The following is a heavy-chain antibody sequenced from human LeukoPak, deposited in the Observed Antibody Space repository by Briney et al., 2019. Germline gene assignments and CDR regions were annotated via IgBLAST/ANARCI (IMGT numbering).Heavy chain of an antibody. CDR3: ARDDPGWGRYFDY. CDR1: GGSFSGYY. V-gene: IGHV4-4*07. J-gene: IGHJ4*02. Sequence: SETLSLTCAVYGGSFSGYYWSWIRQPAGKGLEWIGRIYTSGSTNYNPSLKSRVTMSVDTSKNQFSLKLSSVTAADAAVYYCARDDPGWGRYFDYWGQGTLVTVSS. D-gene: IGHD3-16*01. CDR2: IYTSGST.